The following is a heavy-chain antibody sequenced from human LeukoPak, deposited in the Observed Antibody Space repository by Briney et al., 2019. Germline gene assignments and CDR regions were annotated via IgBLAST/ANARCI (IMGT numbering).Heavy chain of an antibody. CDR2: INPNSGGT. Sequence: ASVKVSCKASGYTFTGYYMHWMRQAPGQGLEWMGWINPNSGGTNYAQKFQGRVTMTRDTSISTAYMELSRLRSDDTAVYYCARDAVDTAMVIVSPSFDYWGQGTLVTVSS. V-gene: IGHV1-2*02. CDR1: GYTFTGYY. CDR3: ARDAVDTAMVIVSPSFDY. J-gene: IGHJ4*02. D-gene: IGHD5-18*01.